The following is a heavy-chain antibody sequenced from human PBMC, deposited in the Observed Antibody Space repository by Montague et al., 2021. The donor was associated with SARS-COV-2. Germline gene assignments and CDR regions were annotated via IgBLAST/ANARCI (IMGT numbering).Heavy chain of an antibody. CDR2: INHSGST. V-gene: IGHV4-34*01. Sequence: SETLSLTCAVYGGSFSGYYWSWIRQPPGKGLEWIGEINHSGSTNYNPSLKSRVTISVDTSKNQFSLKLSSVTAADTAVYYCARARSVTTFFIGVRVAMDVWGQGTTVTVSS. CDR1: GGSFSGYY. CDR3: ARARSVTTFFIGVRVAMDV. D-gene: IGHD4-11*01. J-gene: IGHJ6*02.